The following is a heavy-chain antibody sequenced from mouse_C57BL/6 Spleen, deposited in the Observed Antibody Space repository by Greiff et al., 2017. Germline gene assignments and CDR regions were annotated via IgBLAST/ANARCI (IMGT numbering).Heavy chain of an antibody. Sequence: QVQLQQSGAELMKPGASVKLSCTATGYTFTGYWIEWVKQRPGHGLEWIGEILPGSGSTNYNEKFKGKATFTADTSSNTAYMQLSSLTTEDSAIYCVAKYGSSYPAWFGYWGQGPLVTVSA. V-gene: IGHV1-9*01. CDR3: AKYGSSYPAWFGY. J-gene: IGHJ3*01. CDR1: GYTFTGYW. CDR2: ILPGSGST. D-gene: IGHD1-1*01.